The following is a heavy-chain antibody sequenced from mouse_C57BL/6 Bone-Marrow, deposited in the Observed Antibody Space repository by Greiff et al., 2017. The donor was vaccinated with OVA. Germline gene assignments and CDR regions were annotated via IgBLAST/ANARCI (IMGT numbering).Heavy chain of an antibody. Sequence: QVQLQQPGAELVKPGASVKLSCKASGYTFTSYWMHWVKQRPGQGLEWIGMIHPNSGSTNYNEKFKSKATLTVDKSSSTAYMQLSSLTSEDSAVYYCARCRGYSNYALGYWGQGTTLTVSS. CDR1: GYTFTSYW. D-gene: IGHD2-5*01. J-gene: IGHJ2*01. V-gene: IGHV1-64*01. CDR2: IHPNSGST. CDR3: ARCRGYSNYALGY.